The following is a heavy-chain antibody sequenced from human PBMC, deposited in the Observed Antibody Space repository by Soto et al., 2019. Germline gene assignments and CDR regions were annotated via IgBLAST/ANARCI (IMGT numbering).Heavy chain of an antibody. D-gene: IGHD3-10*01. J-gene: IGHJ4*02. V-gene: IGHV4-59*12. CDR1: GGSISSYC. CDR2: IYYSGST. Sequence: SETLSLTCTVSGGSISSYCWSWIRQPPGKGLEWIGYIYYSGSTYYNPSLKSRVTISVDTSKNQFSLKLSSVTAADTAVYYCARGRITMVRGVIIIWGQGTLVTVSS. CDR3: ARGRITMVRGVIII.